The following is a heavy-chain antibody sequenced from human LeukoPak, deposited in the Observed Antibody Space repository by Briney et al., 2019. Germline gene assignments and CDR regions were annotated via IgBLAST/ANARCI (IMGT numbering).Heavy chain of an antibody. J-gene: IGHJ6*02. V-gene: IGHV4-31*03. CDR1: GGSISSGGYY. D-gene: IGHD3-10*01. Sequence: RTSETLSLTCTVSGGSISSGGYYWSWIRQHPGKGLEWIGYIYYSGSTYYNPSLKSRVTISVDTSKNQFSLKLSSVTAADTAVYYCARENYGSGSYYYYYYYGMDVWGQGTTVTVSS. CDR2: IYYSGST. CDR3: ARENYGSGSYYYYYYYGMDV.